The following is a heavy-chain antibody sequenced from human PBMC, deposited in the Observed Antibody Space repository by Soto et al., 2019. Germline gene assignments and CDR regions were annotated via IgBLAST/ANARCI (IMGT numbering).Heavy chain of an antibody. D-gene: IGHD2-8*01. CDR1: GGSITSGGYY. J-gene: IGHJ5*01. V-gene: IGHV4-31*08. CDR3: VRLIGNSWLDS. Sequence: SETLSLTCSVSGGSITSGGYYWNWIRQHPGKGLEWIGYIYYGGITYYNPSLKSRITINPDTSNNQLSLQLNSVTPDDTAVYYCVRLIGNSWLDSWGQGTLVTVSS. CDR2: IYYGGIT.